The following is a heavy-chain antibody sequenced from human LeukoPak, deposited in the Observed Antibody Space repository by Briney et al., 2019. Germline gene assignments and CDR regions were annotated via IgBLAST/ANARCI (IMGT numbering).Heavy chain of an antibody. CDR1: GCTFTSYD. CDR3: ARGLGSSFGENNWFDP. J-gene: IGHJ5*02. V-gene: IGHV1-8*01. Sequence: APVKVSFKASGCTFTSYDINWVRQATGQGREWMGWMNPNSGNTGYAQKFQGRVTMTRNTSISTAYMELSSLRSEDTAVYYCARGLGSSFGENNWFDPWGQGTLVTVSS. D-gene: IGHD3-10*01. CDR2: MNPNSGNT.